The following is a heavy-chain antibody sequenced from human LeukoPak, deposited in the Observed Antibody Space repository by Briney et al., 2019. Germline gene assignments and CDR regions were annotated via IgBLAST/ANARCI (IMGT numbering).Heavy chain of an antibody. CDR2: LSPDGSSS. Sequence: GGSLRLSCAASGFYFDDYALHWVRQAPGKGLVWVSRLSPDGSSSIYADSVKGRFTVSRDNAKNTLYLQMNSLRAGDTAVYYCTRSPSLGGNYWGFDYWGQGTLVTVSS. CDR3: TRSPSLGGNYWGFDY. V-gene: IGHV3-74*01. CDR1: GFYFDDYA. J-gene: IGHJ4*02. D-gene: IGHD1-26*01.